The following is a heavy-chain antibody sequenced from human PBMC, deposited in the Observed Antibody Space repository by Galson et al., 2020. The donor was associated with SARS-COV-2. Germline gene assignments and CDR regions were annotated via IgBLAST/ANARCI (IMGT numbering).Heavy chain of an antibody. D-gene: IGHD6-13*01. Sequence: KISCKASGFTFSSSAVQWVRQARGQRLEWIGWIVVGSGMTNYAQKFQERVTITRDMSTSTAHMDLSSLRSEDTAVYYCAAFPPNRAASYWGQGTLITVST. CDR3: AAFPPNRAASY. V-gene: IGHV1-58*01. CDR1: GFTFSSSA. CDR2: IVVGSGMT. J-gene: IGHJ4*02.